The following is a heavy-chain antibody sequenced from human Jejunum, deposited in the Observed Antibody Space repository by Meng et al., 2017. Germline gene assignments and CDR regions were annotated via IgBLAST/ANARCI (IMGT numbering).Heavy chain of an antibody. CDR1: GINFSCYW. CDR2: TNGDGTGS. V-gene: IGHV3-74*01. CDR3: ARDGIGASPDFDY. J-gene: IGHJ4*02. Sequence: EVQLVELGGGVVQPGGSLRLSCAASGINFSCYWMHWVRQAPGKGLVWVSRTNGDGTGSRYADSVKGRFTISRDNAKNTLYLQMNSLRAEDTAVYYCARDGIGASPDFDYWGQGTLVTVSS. D-gene: IGHD6-25*01.